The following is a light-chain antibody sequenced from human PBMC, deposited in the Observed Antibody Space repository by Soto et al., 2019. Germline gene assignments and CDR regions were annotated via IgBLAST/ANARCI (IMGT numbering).Light chain of an antibody. CDR2: DNS. CDR3: GTWDTSLNVEV. CDR1: SSNIGDNF. V-gene: IGLV1-51*01. J-gene: IGLJ1*01. Sequence: QSVLTQPPSVSSAPGQKVTISCSGNSSNIGDNFVAWYQQHPGTAPKLLIYDNSERLSGIPDRFSGSKSGTSATLGITGLQTGDEADYYCGTWDTSLNVEVFGTGTKVTVL.